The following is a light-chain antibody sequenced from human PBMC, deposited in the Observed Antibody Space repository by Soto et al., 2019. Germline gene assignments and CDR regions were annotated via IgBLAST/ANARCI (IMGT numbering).Light chain of an antibody. J-gene: IGLJ3*02. CDR3: QSYDSSLSDL. CDR1: SSNIGSGYD. V-gene: IGLV1-40*01. CDR2: GNS. Sequence: QSVLTQPPSVSGAPGPRVTLSCTASSSNIGSGYDVHWYQQLPGTAPKLLIYGNSNRPSGVPDRFSGSKSGTSASLAITGLQAEDEADYYCQSYDSSLSDLFGGGTKLTVL.